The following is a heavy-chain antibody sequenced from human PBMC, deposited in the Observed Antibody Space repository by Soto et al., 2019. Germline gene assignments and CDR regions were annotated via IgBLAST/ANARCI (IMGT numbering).Heavy chain of an antibody. J-gene: IGHJ4*02. CDR3: VRDYYGFDY. V-gene: IGHV3-74*01. CDR1: GFIFSHYW. CDR2: IDSDGAGT. D-gene: IGHD3-22*01. Sequence: AGGSLRLSCAASGFIFSHYWMNWVRQVPGKGLVWVARIDSDGAGTSYADFVKGRFTISRDNVRDTLYLQMNSLTDEDTAVYYCVRDYYGFDYWGQGTLVTVSS.